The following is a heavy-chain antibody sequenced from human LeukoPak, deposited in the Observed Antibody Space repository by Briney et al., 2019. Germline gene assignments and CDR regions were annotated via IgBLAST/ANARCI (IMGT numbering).Heavy chain of an antibody. J-gene: IGHJ1*01. Sequence: PQTLSLTCTVSGGSISSGGYYWTWLRQHPGKGLEWIGYIHYSGSTYYNPSLKSRVTISVDTSKNQFSLRLSSVTAADTAVYYCALGYCGGGSCYAREYFQHWGQGTLVTVSS. CDR2: IHYSGST. D-gene: IGHD2-15*01. CDR3: ALGYCGGGSCYAREYFQH. CDR1: GGSISSGGYY. V-gene: IGHV4-31*03.